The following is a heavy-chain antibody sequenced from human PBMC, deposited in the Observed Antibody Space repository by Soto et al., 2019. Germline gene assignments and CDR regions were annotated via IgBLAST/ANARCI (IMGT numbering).Heavy chain of an antibody. CDR3: ARCRGWLHPFDY. CDR1: GFTFSSYA. D-gene: IGHD5-12*01. Sequence: GRSLRLSCAASGFTFSSYAMSWVRQAPGKGLEWVSAISGSGGSTYYADSVKGRFTISRDNSKNTLYLQMNSLRAEDTAVYYCARCRGWLHPFDYWGQGTLVTVSS. J-gene: IGHJ4*02. CDR2: ISGSGGST. V-gene: IGHV3-23*01.